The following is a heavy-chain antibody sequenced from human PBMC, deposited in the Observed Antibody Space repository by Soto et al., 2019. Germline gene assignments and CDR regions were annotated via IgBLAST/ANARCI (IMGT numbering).Heavy chain of an antibody. CDR3: ARAPYYYDSSGYYEIWFDP. CDR1: GGSISSGDYY. V-gene: IGHV4-30-4*01. J-gene: IGHJ5*02. Sequence: SETLSLTCTVSGGSISSGDYYWSWIRQPPGKGLEWIGYIYYSGSTYYNPSLKSRVTISVDTSKNQFSLKLSSVTAADTAVYYCARAPYYYDSSGYYEIWFDPWGQGTLVTVSS. D-gene: IGHD3-22*01. CDR2: IYYSGST.